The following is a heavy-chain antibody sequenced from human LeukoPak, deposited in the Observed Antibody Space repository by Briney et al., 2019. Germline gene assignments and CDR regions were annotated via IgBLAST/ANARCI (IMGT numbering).Heavy chain of an antibody. V-gene: IGHV1-69*13. D-gene: IGHD1-1*01. CDR1: GGTFINYA. CDR2: IIPLFGTP. Sequence: ASVKVSCKASGGTFINYAINWVRQAPGQGLEWMGGIIPLFGTPKYAQNFQGRVTITADESTRTVYMELSSLRSEDTAVYYCARRNWPALIDYWGQGTLVTVSS. CDR3: ARRNWPALIDY. J-gene: IGHJ4*02.